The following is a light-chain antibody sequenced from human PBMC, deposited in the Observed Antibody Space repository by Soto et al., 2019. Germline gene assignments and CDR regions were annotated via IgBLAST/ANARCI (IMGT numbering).Light chain of an antibody. CDR3: QQRARCPLP. CDR2: DAS. J-gene: IGKJ4*01. V-gene: IGKV3-11*01. Sequence: EIVLTQSPATLSLSPGERATLSCRASQSVGSYLGWHQQKPGQVPRLLIYDASNRATGIPARFNGNGSGPDFTLTISRLGPEDSAVYYCQQRARCPLPFGGGTKVEIK. CDR1: QSVGSY.